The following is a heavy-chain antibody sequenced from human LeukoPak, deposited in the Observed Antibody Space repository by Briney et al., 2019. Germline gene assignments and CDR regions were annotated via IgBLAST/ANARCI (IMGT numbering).Heavy chain of an antibody. V-gene: IGHV1-2*02. D-gene: IGHD1-26*01. CDR2: INPNSGGT. J-gene: IGHJ4*02. Sequence: ASVKVSCKASGYTFTAYYMHWLRRAPGQGLEWMGWINPNSGGTNYAQNFQGRVTMTRDTSISTAYMELSRLRSDDTAVYYCASDLWGVGPSLVGYYFDHWGQGTLVTVSS. CDR3: ASDLWGVGPSLVGYYFDH. CDR1: GYTFTAYY.